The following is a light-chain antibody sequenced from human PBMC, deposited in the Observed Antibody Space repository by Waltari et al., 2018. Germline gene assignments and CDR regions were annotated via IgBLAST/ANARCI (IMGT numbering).Light chain of an antibody. CDR1: SGIDVGTYR. CDR2: YRSDSDK. CDR3: MIWDSSAWV. V-gene: IGLV5-45*03. J-gene: IGLJ3*02. Sequence: QAVLTQPSSLSASPGASASLTCTLRSGIDVGTYRIYWYQQKPGSPPHYLLRYRSDSDKQQGSGVPSRFSGSKDASANAGIVLISGLQSDDEADYYCMIWDSSAWVFGGGTKLTVL.